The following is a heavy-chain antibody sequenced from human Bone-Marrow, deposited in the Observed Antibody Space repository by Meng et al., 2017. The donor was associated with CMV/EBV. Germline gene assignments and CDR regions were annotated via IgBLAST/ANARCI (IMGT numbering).Heavy chain of an antibody. J-gene: IGHJ6*02. CDR3: ARESIATRGPRLRGMDV. D-gene: IGHD6-6*01. CDR2: INHSGST. Sequence: LRLSCAVYGGSFSGYYWSWIRQPPGKGLEWIGEINHSGSTNYNPSLKSRVTISVDTSKNQFSLKLSSVTAADTAVYYCARESIATRGPRLRGMDVWGQGTTVTVSS. CDR1: GGSFSGYY. V-gene: IGHV4-34*01.